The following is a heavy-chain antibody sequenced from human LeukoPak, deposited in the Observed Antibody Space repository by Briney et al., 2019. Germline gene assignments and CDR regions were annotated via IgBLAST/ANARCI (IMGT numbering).Heavy chain of an antibody. CDR1: GGTFSSYA. D-gene: IGHD6-13*01. CDR3: AREGSSSWRLYHYYYYYYMDV. J-gene: IGHJ6*03. V-gene: IGHV1-69*04. Sequence: SVKVSCKASGGTFSSYAISWVRQAPGQGLEWMGRIIPILGIANYAQKFQGRVTITADKSTSTAYMELSSLRSEDTAVYYCAREGSSSWRLYHYYYYYYMDVWGKGTTVTVSS. CDR2: IIPILGIA.